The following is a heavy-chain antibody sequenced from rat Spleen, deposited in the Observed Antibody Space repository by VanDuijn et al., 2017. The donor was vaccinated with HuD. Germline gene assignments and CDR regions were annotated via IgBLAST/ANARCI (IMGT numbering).Heavy chain of an antibody. J-gene: IGHJ2*01. CDR2: ISPSGGSP. V-gene: IGHV5-19*01. CDR3: ARLGYDGTYYPDW. CDR1: GFTFSNFG. Sequence: EVQLVESGGGLVQPGRSLKLSCAASGFTFSNFGMHWLRQAPTKGLEWVASISPSGGSPYYRDSVKGRFTISMDNAKTTLYLQIDSLRSADTATYYCARLGYDGTYYPDWWGQGVMVTVSS. D-gene: IGHD1-12*02.